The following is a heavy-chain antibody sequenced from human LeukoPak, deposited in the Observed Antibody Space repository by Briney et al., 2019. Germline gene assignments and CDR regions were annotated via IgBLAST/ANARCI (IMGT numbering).Heavy chain of an antibody. J-gene: IGHJ5*01. CDR1: GYTFTGYY. D-gene: IGHD1-26*01. CDR2: VNPNSGDT. V-gene: IGHV1-2*02. Sequence: GASVKVSCKASGYTFTGYYLHWVRQAPGQWLEWMGCVNPNSGDTNYAQKFQGSVTMTRDTSISTVYMELSRLRSDDTAVYYCARASGSYWWFDSWGQGTLVTVSS. CDR3: ARASGSYWWFDS.